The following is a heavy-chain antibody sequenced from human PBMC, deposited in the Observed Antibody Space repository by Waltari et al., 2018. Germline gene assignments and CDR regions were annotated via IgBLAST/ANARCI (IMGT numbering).Heavy chain of an antibody. CDR1: GFTVSSNY. V-gene: IGHV3-53*01. CDR2: IYSGGST. CDR3: AREGDGDANWFDP. J-gene: IGHJ5*02. Sequence: EVQLVESGGGLIQPGGSLRLSCAASGFTVSSNYMSWVRQAPGKGLEGVAVIYSGGSTDYADSVKGRFTISRDNSKNTLYLQMNSLRAEDTAVYYCAREGDGDANWFDPWGQGTLVIVSS. D-gene: IGHD4-17*01.